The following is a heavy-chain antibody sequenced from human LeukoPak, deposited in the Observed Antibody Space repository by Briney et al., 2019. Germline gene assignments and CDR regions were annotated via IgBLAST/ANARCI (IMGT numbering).Heavy chain of an antibody. CDR2: IKQDGSEK. D-gene: IGHD3-10*01. V-gene: IGHV3-7*01. CDR3: ARDWSIVRGVIFY. CDR1: GFTFSSYW. Sequence: PGGSLRLSCAASGFTFSSYWMSWVRQAPGKGLEWVANIKQDGSEKYYVDSVKGRFTISRDNAKNSLYLQMNSLRAEDTAVYYCARDWSIVRGVIFYWGQGTLVTVSS. J-gene: IGHJ4*02.